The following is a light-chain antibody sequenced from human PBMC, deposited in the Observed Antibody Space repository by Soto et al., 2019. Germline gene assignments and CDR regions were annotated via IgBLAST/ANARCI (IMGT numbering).Light chain of an antibody. V-gene: IGLV2-14*01. CDR1: SSDVGAYNY. J-gene: IGLJ1*01. CDR3: SSYTRSSTRV. Sequence: QSVLTQPASVSGSPGQSITISCTGTSSDVGAYNYVSWYQVHPGKAPTHIISEVSNRPSGVSSRFSCSKSTNTASLTISGLRPEVEAEYYCSSYTRSSTRVCVTGTKSPS. CDR2: EVS.